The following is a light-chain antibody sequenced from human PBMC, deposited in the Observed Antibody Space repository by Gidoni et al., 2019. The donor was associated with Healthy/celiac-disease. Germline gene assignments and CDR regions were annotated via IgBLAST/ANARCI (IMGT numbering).Light chain of an antibody. J-gene: IGKJ2*02. CDR1: QSVLYSSNNKNY. Sequence: DIVMPQSPDSLAVSLGERATINCKSSQSVLYSSNNKNYLSWYQQKPGQPPKLLIYWASTRESGVPDRCSGSGSGTDFTLTISSLQAEDVAVYYCQQYYSTPPWTFGQGTKLEIK. V-gene: IGKV4-1*01. CDR2: WAS. CDR3: QQYYSTPPWT.